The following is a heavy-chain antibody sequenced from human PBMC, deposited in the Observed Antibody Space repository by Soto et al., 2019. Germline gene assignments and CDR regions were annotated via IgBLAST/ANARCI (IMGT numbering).Heavy chain of an antibody. CDR2: ISYDGSNK. J-gene: IGHJ6*01. V-gene: IGHV3-30-3*01. CDR3: ARDRGVDWDYYYGMDV. D-gene: IGHD3-10*01. CDR1: GFTFSSYA. Sequence: QVQLVESGGGVVQPGRSLRLSCAASGFTFSSYAMHWVRQAPGKGLEWVAVISYDGSNKYYADSVKGRFTISRDNSKNTLYLQMNSLRAEDTAVYYCARDRGVDWDYYYGMDVW.